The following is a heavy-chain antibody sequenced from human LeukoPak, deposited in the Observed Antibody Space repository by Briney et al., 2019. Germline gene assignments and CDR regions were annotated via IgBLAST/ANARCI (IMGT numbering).Heavy chain of an antibody. CDR2: ISGSGSTI. J-gene: IGHJ6*03. CDR3: ARERYYDSSGDYYYYMDV. Sequence: GGSLRLSCAASGFTFSSYEMNWVRQAPGKGLEWVSYISGSGSTIYYADSVKGRFTISRDNAKNSLYLQMNSLRAEDTAVYYCARERYYDSSGDYYYYMDVWGKGTTVTISS. D-gene: IGHD3-22*01. V-gene: IGHV3-48*03. CDR1: GFTFSSYE.